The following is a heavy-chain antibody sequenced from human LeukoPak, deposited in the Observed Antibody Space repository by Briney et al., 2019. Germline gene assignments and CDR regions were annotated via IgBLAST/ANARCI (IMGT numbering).Heavy chain of an antibody. Sequence: SETLSLTCIVSGGSISSSSYYWGWIRQPPGKGLKWIGSIYYSGSTYYNPSLKSRVTISVDTSKNQFSLKLSSVTAADTAVYYCARGGYSVDYWGQGTLVTVSS. J-gene: IGHJ4*02. CDR3: ARGGYSVDY. D-gene: IGHD5-18*01. CDR1: GGSISSSSYY. CDR2: IYYSGST. V-gene: IGHV4-39*07.